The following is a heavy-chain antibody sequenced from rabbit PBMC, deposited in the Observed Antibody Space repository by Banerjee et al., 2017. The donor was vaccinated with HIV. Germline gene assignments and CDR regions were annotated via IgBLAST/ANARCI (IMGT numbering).Heavy chain of an antibody. CDR2: IDVGSSGRT. CDR3: ARDLTGVTGWNFNL. D-gene: IGHD7-1*01. J-gene: IGHJ4*01. Sequence: QEQLVESGGGLVQPGASLTLTCTASGFDFSSNAMCWVRQAPGKGLEWIACIDVGSSGRTWYASWAKGRFTICKTSSTTVTLQMTSLTAADTATYFCARDLTGVTGWNFNLWGPGTLVTVS. CDR1: GFDFSSNA. V-gene: IGHV1S45*01.